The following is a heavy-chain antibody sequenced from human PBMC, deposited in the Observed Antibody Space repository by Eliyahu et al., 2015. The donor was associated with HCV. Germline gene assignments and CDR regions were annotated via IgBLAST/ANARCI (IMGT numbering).Heavy chain of an antibody. D-gene: IGHD5-24*01. J-gene: IGHJ4*02. V-gene: IGHV4-39*01. CDR3: ARGRDGYNLGNLGY. CDR2: IYYSGST. Sequence: QLQLQESGPGLVKPSETLSLTCTVSGGSIXSSSYYWGWIRQPPGKGLEWIGSIYYSGSTYYNPSLKSRVTISVDTSKNQFSLKLSSVTAADTAVYYCARGRDGYNLGNLGYWGQGTLVTVSS. CDR1: GGSIXSSSYY.